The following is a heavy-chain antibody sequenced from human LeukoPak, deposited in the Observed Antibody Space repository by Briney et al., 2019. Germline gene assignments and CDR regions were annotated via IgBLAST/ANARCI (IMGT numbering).Heavy chain of an antibody. J-gene: IGHJ4*02. CDR3: ARGATVTTFDY. Sequence: SETLSLTCAVSGGSISSSNWWSWVRQPPGKGLEWIGEIFYSGSTNYNPSLKSRIIISVDKSKNQFSLKLSSVTAADTAVYYCARGATVTTFDYWGQGTLVTVSS. CDR1: GGSISSSNW. CDR2: IFYSGST. V-gene: IGHV4-4*02. D-gene: IGHD4-17*01.